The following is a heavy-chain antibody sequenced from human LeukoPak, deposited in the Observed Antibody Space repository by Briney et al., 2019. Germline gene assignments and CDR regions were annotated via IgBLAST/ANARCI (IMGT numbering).Heavy chain of an antibody. CDR3: ARDQGHSSGWYVNYFDY. CDR2: IIPIFGTA. CDR1: GGTFSSYA. J-gene: IGHJ4*02. D-gene: IGHD6-19*01. V-gene: IGHV1-69*13. Sequence: SVKVSCKASGGTFSSYAISWVRQAPGQGLEWMGGIIPIFGTANYAQKFQGRVTITADESTSTAYMELSSLRSEDTAVYYCARDQGHSSGWYVNYFDYWGQGTLVTVSS.